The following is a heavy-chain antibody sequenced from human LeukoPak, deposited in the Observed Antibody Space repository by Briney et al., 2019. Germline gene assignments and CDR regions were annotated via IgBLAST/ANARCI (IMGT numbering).Heavy chain of an antibody. D-gene: IGHD3-16*01. CDR3: AKGLGGEPNTLAFDL. CDR2: ISYDGSNK. Sequence: QPGASLRLSCAASGFTFSNYGMHWVRQAPGKGLEWVAVISYDGSNKYYADSVKGRFTVSRDNSKNTLYLQMNSLRAEDTAVYYCAKGLGGEPNTLAFDLWGRGTLVTVSS. J-gene: IGHJ2*01. V-gene: IGHV3-30*18. CDR1: GFTFSNYG.